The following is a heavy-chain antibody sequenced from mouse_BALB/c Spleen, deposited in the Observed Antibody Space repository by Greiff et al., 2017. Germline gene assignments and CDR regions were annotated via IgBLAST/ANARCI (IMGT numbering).Heavy chain of an antibody. CDR1: GFTFSSFG. Sequence: EVKLMESGGDLVKPGGSRKLSCAASGFTFSSFGMHWVRQAPEKGLEWVAYISSGSSTIYYADTVKGRFTISRDNPKNTLFLQMTSLRSEDTAMYYCARELRRAWFAYWGQGTLVTVSA. CDR3: ARELRRAWFAY. CDR2: ISSGSSTI. J-gene: IGHJ3*01. D-gene: IGHD2-4*01. V-gene: IGHV5-17*02.